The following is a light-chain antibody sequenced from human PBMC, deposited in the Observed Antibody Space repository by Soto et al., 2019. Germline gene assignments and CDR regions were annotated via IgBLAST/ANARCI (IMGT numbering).Light chain of an antibody. CDR2: DVS. CDR1: SSDVGGYNY. J-gene: IGLJ1*01. CDR3: STYTRSSPHNFV. Sequence: QSALTQPASVSGSPGQSITISCTGTSSDVGGYNYVSWYQQHPGKAPKLMIYDVSDRPSGVSNRFSGSESGNTASLTISGLQAEDESNYSCSTYTRSSPHNFVFRTRTHLPVL. V-gene: IGLV2-14*01.